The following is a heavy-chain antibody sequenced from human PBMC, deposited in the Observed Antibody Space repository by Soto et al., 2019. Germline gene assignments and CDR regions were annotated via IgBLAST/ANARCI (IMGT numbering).Heavy chain of an antibody. CDR2: VNWNAAGI. CDR1: GFTFDDYG. J-gene: IGHJ4*02. Sequence: EVQLVESGGGVVWPGGSLRLSCATSGFTFDDYGMSWVRQVPGKGLEWVSGVNWNAAGIGYADYVKDRFTISRDNAKNTLYLQMNRLRAEDTALYYCARRPSRYCSSPTCYASDYWGQGTLVPVSS. V-gene: IGHV3-20*04. CDR3: ARRPSRYCSSPTCYASDY. D-gene: IGHD2-2*01.